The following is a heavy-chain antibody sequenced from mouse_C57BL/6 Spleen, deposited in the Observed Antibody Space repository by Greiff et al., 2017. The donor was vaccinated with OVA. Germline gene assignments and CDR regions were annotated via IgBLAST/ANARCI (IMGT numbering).Heavy chain of an antibody. CDR1: GYTFTDYN. D-gene: IGHD2-3*01. J-gene: IGHJ4*01. CDR3: ARGIDGYYAMDY. V-gene: IGHV1-18*01. Sequence: EVQLQESGPELVKPGASVKIPCKASGYTFTDYNMDWVKQSHGKSLEWIGDINPNNGGTIYNQKFKGKATLTVDKSSSTAYMELRSLTSEDTAVYCCARGIDGYYAMDYWGQGTSVTVSS. CDR2: INPNNGGT.